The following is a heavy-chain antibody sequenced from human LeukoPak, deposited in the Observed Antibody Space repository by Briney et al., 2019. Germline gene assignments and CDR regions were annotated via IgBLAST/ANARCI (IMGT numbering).Heavy chain of an antibody. CDR2: INHSGST. V-gene: IGHV4-34*01. CDR3: ARGKYNRGYSYGNFDY. Sequence: SETLSLTCAVYGGSFSGYYWSWIRQPPGKGLEWIGEINHSGSTNYNPSLKSRVTISVDTSKNQFSLKLSSVTAAGTAVYYRARGKYNRGYSYGNFDYWGQGTLVTVSS. CDR1: GGSFSGYY. J-gene: IGHJ4*02. D-gene: IGHD5-18*01.